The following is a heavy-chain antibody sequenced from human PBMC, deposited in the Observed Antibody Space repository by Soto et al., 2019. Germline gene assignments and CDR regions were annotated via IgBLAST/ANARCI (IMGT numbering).Heavy chain of an antibody. D-gene: IGHD3-22*01. V-gene: IGHV4-61*01. CDR3: ARDGDTSGYYYFDY. CDR1: GGSVSSGSYY. CDR2: INYSGST. Sequence: SETLSLTCTVSGGSVSSGSYYWTWMRQPPGKGLEWIGYINYSGSTSYSPSLKGRVAISVDTSKKQFSLKVSSVTAADTAVYYCARDGDTSGYYYFDYWGQGTLVTVSS. J-gene: IGHJ4*02.